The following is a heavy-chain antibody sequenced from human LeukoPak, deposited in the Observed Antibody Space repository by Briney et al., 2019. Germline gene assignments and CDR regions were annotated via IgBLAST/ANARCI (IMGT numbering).Heavy chain of an antibody. CDR1: GYTSTDYY. J-gene: IGHJ4*02. CDR3: ASGERITVIVVSSYFDY. V-gene: IGHV1-2*02. Sequence: GASVTVSRQASGYTSTDYYIHWVRQAPGQGLEWMGWINPNSGGTNYAQKFQGRVTMTRDTSISTASMEVSRLRSDDAAVYYCASGERITVIVVSSYFDYWGQGTLVTVSS. CDR2: INPNSGGT. D-gene: IGHD3-22*01.